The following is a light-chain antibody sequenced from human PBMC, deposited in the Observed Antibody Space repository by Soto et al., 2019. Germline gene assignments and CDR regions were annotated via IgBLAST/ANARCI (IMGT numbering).Light chain of an antibody. Sequence: IQISPSPFLLSAFLRDRGTIAFRASQSIRRWLAWYQQKPGKAPKLLILDASTLESGVPSRFSGRGSETEFTLTISSLQPDDFATYYCQQYNSYFAITFGQGTRLEIK. V-gene: IGKV1-5*01. CDR1: QSIRRW. CDR3: QQYNSYFAIT. CDR2: DAS. J-gene: IGKJ5*01.